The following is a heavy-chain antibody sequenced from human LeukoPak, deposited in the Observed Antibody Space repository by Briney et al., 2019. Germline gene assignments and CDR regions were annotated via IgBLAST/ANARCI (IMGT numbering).Heavy chain of an antibody. V-gene: IGHV1-2*02. Sequence: ASVKVSCKASGYTFTSYGISWVRQAPGQGLEWMGWINPNSGGTNYAQKFQGRVTMTRDTSISTAYMELSRLRSDDTAVYYCASEKHFRFDPWGQGTLVTVSS. CDR1: GYTFTSYG. J-gene: IGHJ5*02. D-gene: IGHD2/OR15-2a*01. CDR3: ASEKHFRFDP. CDR2: INPNSGGT.